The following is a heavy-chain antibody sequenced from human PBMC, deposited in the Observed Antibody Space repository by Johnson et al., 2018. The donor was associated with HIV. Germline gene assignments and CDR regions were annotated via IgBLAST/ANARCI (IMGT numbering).Heavy chain of an antibody. CDR1: VFTVSSNE. J-gene: IGHJ3*02. Sequence: VQLVESGGGVVRPGGSLRLSCVASVFTVSSNEMSWVRQAPGKGLEWVSLIYSGGSTYYADSVKGRFTISRDNSKNSLYLQMNSLRAEDTAVYYCARAPIAAAGTKKDWAFDIWGQGTMVTVSS. CDR3: ARAPIAAAGTKKDWAFDI. CDR2: IYSGGST. D-gene: IGHD6-13*01. V-gene: IGHV3-66*02.